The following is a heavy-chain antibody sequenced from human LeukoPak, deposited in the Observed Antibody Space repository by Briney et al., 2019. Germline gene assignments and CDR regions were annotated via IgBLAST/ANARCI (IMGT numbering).Heavy chain of an antibody. D-gene: IGHD3-3*01. CDR3: AKKSPIFGVVIPLFDY. Sequence: GGSLRLSCAGSGFNFSSFVMTWVRQAPGKGLEWVSSISASGRGTYYADSVKGRFTISRDNSKNTLYLQVNSLRAEDTAVYHCAKKSPIFGVVIPLFDYWGQGTLVTVSS. CDR2: ISASGRGT. CDR1: GFNFSSFV. V-gene: IGHV3-23*01. J-gene: IGHJ4*02.